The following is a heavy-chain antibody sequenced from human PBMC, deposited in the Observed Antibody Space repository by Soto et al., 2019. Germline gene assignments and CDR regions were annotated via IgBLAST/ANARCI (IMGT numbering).Heavy chain of an antibody. CDR3: ANRIPVFVLLIPTFDH. V-gene: IGHV4-34*01. Sequence: SETLSLTCAVYGGSVNGYYWNWIRQSPGKGLEWIGEINHTGGTHYNPSLKSRVTMSVDTSKNQFSLRLSSVTAADTAIYYCANRIPVFVLLIPTFDHWGQGTQVTVYS. CDR2: INHTGGT. D-gene: IGHD2-21*01. CDR1: GGSVNGYY. J-gene: IGHJ5*02.